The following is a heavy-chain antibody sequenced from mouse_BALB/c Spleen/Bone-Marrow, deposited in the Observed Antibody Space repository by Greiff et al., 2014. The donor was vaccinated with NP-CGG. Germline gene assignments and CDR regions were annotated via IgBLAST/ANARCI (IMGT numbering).Heavy chain of an antibody. CDR3: AGYGNYNAMDY. V-gene: IGHV3-6*02. D-gene: IGHD2-1*01. J-gene: IGHJ4*01. CDR1: GYSITSGYY. Sequence: VQLKESGPGLVKPSQSLSLTCSVTGYSITSGYYWNWIRQFPGNKLEWMGYISYDGSNNYNPSLKNRISITRDTSKNQFFLKLNSVTTEDTATYYCAGYGNYNAMDYWGQGTSVTVSS. CDR2: ISYDGSN.